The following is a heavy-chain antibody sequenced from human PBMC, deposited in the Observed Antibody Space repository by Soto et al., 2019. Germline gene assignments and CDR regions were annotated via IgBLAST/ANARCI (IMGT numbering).Heavy chain of an antibody. CDR1: GFTFSTSG. Sequence: QEKLVESRGGVVQPGRSLRLSCAASGFTFSTSGMHWVRQVPGKGLEWVAVIWYDGSNKYYGDSVKGRFTISRDNSKNTLYLQMNSLRAEDTAVYYCARDKEYSSRRRNYYYGMDVWGQGTTVTVSS. V-gene: IGHV3-33*01. CDR3: ARDKEYSSRRRNYYYGMDV. D-gene: IGHD6-6*01. J-gene: IGHJ6*02. CDR2: IWYDGSNK.